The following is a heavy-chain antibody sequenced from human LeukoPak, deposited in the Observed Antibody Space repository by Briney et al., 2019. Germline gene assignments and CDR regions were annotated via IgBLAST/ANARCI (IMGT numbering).Heavy chain of an antibody. CDR2: ISYDGSNK. V-gene: IGHV3-30*18. Sequence: PAGTLRLSCAASGFTFSSYCMHWVRQAPGKGLEWVAVISYDGSNKYYADPVKGRFTIARDNYKNTLYLQMNSLRAEDTAVYSCAKDTDSYGYGYFDYWGQGTLVTVSS. D-gene: IGHD5-18*01. CDR3: AKDTDSYGYGYFDY. CDR1: GFTFSSYC. J-gene: IGHJ4*02.